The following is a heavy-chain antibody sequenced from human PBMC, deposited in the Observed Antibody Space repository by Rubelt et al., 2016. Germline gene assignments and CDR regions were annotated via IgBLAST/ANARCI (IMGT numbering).Heavy chain of an antibody. CDR2: IYSGGST. D-gene: IGHD6-6*01. V-gene: IGHV3-66*01. J-gene: IGHJ4*02. CDR3: ARGDSSSN. Sequence: TVSSNYMSWVRQAPGKGLEWDSVIYSGGSTYYADSVKGRFTISRDNSKNTLYLQMNSLRAEDTAVYYCARGDSSSNWGQGTLVTVSS. CDR1: TVSSNY.